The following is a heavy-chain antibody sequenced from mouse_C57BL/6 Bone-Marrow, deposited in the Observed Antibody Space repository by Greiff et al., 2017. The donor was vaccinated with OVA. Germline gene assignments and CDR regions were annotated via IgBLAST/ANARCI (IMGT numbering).Heavy chain of an antibody. CDR2: ISSGGSYT. CDR1: GFTFSSYG. J-gene: IGHJ3*01. D-gene: IGHD2-1*01. CDR3: ARQRIYYGNYGWFAY. Sequence: EVKLMESGGDLVKPGGSLKLSCAASGFTFSSYGMSWVRQTPDKRLEWVATISSGGSYTYYPDSVKGRFTISRDNAKNTLYLQMSSLKSEDTAMYYCARQRIYYGNYGWFAYWGQGTLVTVSA. V-gene: IGHV5-6*01.